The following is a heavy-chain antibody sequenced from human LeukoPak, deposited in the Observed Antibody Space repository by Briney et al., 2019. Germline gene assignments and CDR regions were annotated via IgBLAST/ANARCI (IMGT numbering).Heavy chain of an antibody. J-gene: IGHJ4*02. D-gene: IGHD1-26*01. CDR3: ARDWVGSYGSWRFDY. Sequence: SETLSLTCTVSGGSISSYYWSWIRQPPGKGLEWIGYIYYSGSTYYDPSLKSRVAISVDTSKNQFSLKLDSVTAADTAVYYCARDWVGSYGSWRFDYWGQGALVTVSS. V-gene: IGHV4-59*12. CDR2: IYYSGST. CDR1: GGSISSYY.